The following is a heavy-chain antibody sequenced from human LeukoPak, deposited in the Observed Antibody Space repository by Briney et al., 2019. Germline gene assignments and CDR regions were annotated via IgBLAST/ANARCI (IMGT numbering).Heavy chain of an antibody. Sequence: SETLSLTCTVSGGSISSYYWSWIRQPAGKGLEWIGRIYTSGSTNYNPSLKSRVTMSVDTSKNQFSLKLSSVTAADTAVYYCARDFGSIVAAGTHYFDYWGQGTLVTVSS. CDR2: IYTSGST. D-gene: IGHD6-13*01. V-gene: IGHV4-4*07. J-gene: IGHJ4*02. CDR1: GGSISSYY. CDR3: ARDFGSIVAAGTHYFDY.